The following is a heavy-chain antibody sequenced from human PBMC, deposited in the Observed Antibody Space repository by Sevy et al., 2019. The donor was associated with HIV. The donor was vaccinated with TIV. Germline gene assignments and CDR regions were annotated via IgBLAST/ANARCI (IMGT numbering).Heavy chain of an antibody. CDR2: MSNSGTTI. CDR3: VRAWFGEADGMDV. V-gene: IGHV3-11*01. D-gene: IGHD3-10*01. CDR1: GFMFSDYH. Sequence: GGSLRLSCAASGFMFSDYHMSWIRQAPGKGLEWISYMSNSGTTIYYAESVKGRFSISRDNAEKSLYLQMNSLRAEDTAVYYCVRAWFGEADGMDVWGQGTTVTVSS. J-gene: IGHJ6*02.